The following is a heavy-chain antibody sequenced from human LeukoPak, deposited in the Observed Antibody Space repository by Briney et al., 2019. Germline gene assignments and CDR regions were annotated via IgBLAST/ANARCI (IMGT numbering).Heavy chain of an antibody. CDR3: AKDSAAAGVNWFDP. CDR1: GFTFDDYA. J-gene: IGHJ5*02. D-gene: IGHD6-13*01. V-gene: IGHV3-9*01. Sequence: GGSLRLSCAASGFTFDDYAMHWVRQAPGKGLEWVSGISWNSGSIGYADSVKGRFTISRDNAKNSLYLQVNSLRAEDTALYYCAKDSAAAGVNWFDPWGQGTLVTVSS. CDR2: ISWNSGSI.